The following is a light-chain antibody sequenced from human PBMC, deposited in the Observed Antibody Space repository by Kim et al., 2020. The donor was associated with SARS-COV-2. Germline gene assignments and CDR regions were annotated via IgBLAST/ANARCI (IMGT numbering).Light chain of an antibody. CDR2: GAS. CDR1: QSISSSY. V-gene: IGKV3-20*01. CDR3: QLYGRSPNP. J-gene: IGKJ5*01. Sequence: SPGERATRFCRASQSISSSYLAWYQQKPGQAPRLLIYGASSRATGTPDRFSGSGSGTDFTLTISRLEPEDFAVYYCQLYGRSPNPFGQGTRLEIK.